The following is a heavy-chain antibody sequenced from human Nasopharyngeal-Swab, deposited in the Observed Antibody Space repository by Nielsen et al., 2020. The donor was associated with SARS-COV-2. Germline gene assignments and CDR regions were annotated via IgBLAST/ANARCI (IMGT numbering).Heavy chain of an antibody. D-gene: IGHD1-26*01. V-gene: IGHV5-51*01. CDR1: GYRFTDYW. Sequence: GESLKISCATSGYRFTDYWIAWVRQAPGKGLECMGTIFPGDSDTRYSPSFEGPVPISVDQSITTAYLHWTSLKASDTAKYYCAIGAAVGTLFHGMDVWGQGTMVTVSS. J-gene: IGHJ6*02. CDR3: AIGAAVGTLFHGMDV. CDR2: IFPGDSDT.